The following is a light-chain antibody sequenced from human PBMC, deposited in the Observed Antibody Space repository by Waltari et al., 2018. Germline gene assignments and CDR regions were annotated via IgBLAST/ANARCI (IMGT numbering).Light chain of an antibody. CDR3: SSYTSSSDVV. CDR1: SSDVGGYNY. V-gene: IGLV2-14*01. Sequence: QSALTQPASVSGSPGPSITISCPGTSSDVGGYNYVFWYQQHPGKAPKLMIYEVSNRPSGVSNRCSGSKSGNTASLTISGLQAEDEADDYCSSYTSSSDVVFGGGTKLTVL. J-gene: IGLJ2*01. CDR2: EVS.